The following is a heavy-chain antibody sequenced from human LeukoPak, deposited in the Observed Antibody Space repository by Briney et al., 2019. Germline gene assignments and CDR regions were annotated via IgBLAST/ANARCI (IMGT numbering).Heavy chain of an antibody. J-gene: IGHJ4*02. V-gene: IGHV1-46*01. Sequence: ASAKVSCKASGYTFTSYYMHWVRQAPGQGLEWMGIINPSGGSTSYAQEFQGRVTMTRDTSTSTVYMELSSLRSEDTAVYYCARARAGAGPDYWGQGTLVTVSS. CDR1: GYTFTSYY. CDR3: ARARAGAGPDY. CDR2: INPSGGST. D-gene: IGHD6-19*01.